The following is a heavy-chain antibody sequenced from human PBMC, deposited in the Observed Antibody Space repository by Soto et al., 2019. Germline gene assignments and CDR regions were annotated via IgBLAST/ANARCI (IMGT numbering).Heavy chain of an antibody. J-gene: IGHJ4*02. CDR2: ISGSGGST. CDR3: GKEGRRPNYYDSSGGD. CDR1: GFTFSSYA. D-gene: IGHD3-22*01. Sequence: EVQLLESGGGLVQPGGSLRLSCAASGFTFSSYAMSWVRQAPGKGLEWVSAISGSGGSTYYADSVKGRFTISRDNSKNTLYLQMNSLRAEDTAVYYCGKEGRRPNYYDSSGGDWGQGTLVTVSS. V-gene: IGHV3-23*01.